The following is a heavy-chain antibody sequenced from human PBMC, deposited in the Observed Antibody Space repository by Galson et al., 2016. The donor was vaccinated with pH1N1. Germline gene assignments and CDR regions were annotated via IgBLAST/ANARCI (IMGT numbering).Heavy chain of an antibody. D-gene: IGHD3-10*01. CDR2: IDWEDDK. CDR1: GFSLSTSGMC. J-gene: IGHJ4*02. CDR3: ARRRGGFGDYVY. Sequence: PALVKPTQTLTLTCTFSGFSLSTSGMCVSWIRQPPGKALEWLARIDWEDDKYYSTSLKTRLTISKDTSKNQVVLTMTNMDPVDTATYFCARRRGGFGDYVYWGQGTLVTVSS. V-gene: IGHV2-70*11.